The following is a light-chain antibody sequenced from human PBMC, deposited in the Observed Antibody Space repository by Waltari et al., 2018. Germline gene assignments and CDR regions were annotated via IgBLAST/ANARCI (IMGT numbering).Light chain of an antibody. CDR1: QSISSW. CDR2: KAS. J-gene: IGKJ1*01. CDR3: QQYNAYSWT. V-gene: IGKV1-5*03. Sequence: DIQMTQSPSTLSASVGDRVTITCRASQSISSWLAWYQQKPGKAPNLLIYKASSLESGVPSRFSGSGSGTALTLTISSLQPDDFATYYCQQYNAYSWTFGQGTK.